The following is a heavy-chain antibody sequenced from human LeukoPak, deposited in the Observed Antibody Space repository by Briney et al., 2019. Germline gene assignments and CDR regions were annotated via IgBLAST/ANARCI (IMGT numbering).Heavy chain of an antibody. CDR2: INAGNGNT. CDR1: GYTFTSYG. Sequence: ASVKVSCKASGYTFTSYGISWVRQAPGQRLEWMGWINAGNGNTKYSQEFQGRVTITRDTSASTAYMELSSLRSEDMAVYHCARGRYYSLDAFDIWGQGTMVTVSS. CDR3: ARGRYYSLDAFDI. D-gene: IGHD4-11*01. J-gene: IGHJ3*02. V-gene: IGHV1-3*03.